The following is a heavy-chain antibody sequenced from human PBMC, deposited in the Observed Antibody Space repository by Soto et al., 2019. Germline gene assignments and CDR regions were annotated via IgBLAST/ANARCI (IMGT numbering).Heavy chain of an antibody. Sequence: QVQLQQWGAGLLKPSETLSLTCAVYGGSFSGYYWSWIRQPPGKGLEWIGEINHSGSTNYNPSLKSRVTISLDTSKNQFALKPSSVTAADTAVYYCARAMVVVRDFDYWGQGTLVTVSS. D-gene: IGHD2-21*01. V-gene: IGHV4-34*01. CDR2: INHSGST. J-gene: IGHJ4*02. CDR3: ARAMVVVRDFDY. CDR1: GGSFSGYY.